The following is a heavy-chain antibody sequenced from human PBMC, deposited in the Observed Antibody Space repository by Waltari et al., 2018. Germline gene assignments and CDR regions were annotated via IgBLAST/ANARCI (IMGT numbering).Heavy chain of an antibody. CDR1: GGSISSHY. Sequence: QVQLQESGPGLVKPSETLSLTCTVSGGSISSHYWSWIRQPPGKGLEWIGYIYYSGSTNYNPTLKSRVTISVDTSKNQFALKLSSVTAADTAVYYCARFGWGSSSSGWAGYYGMDVWGQGTTVTVSS. J-gene: IGHJ6*02. CDR3: ARFGWGSSSSGWAGYYGMDV. D-gene: IGHD6-6*01. CDR2: IYYSGST. V-gene: IGHV4-59*11.